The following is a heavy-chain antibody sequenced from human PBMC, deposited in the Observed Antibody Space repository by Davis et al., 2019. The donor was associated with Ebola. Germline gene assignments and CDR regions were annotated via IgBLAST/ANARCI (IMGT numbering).Heavy chain of an antibody. V-gene: IGHV1-18*04. J-gene: IGHJ4*02. D-gene: IGHD1-14*01. Sequence: AASVKVSCKASGYTFSSYGMTWVRQAPGQGLEWMGWISAYNGNTNYAQKVQGRVTLTRDTPTSTVYMELNRLRSDDTAVYYCVMNGPRRQIWPEPDSWGQGTRVIVSS. CDR3: VMNGPRRQIWPEPDS. CDR2: ISAYNGNT. CDR1: GYTFSSYG.